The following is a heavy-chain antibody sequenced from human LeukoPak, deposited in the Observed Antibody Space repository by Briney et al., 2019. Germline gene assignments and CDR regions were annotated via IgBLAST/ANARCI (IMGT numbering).Heavy chain of an antibody. CDR1: GGSFSGYY. D-gene: IGHD3-10*02. V-gene: IGHV4-34*01. CDR2: INHSGST. CDR3: ARFCVRGVTWFDP. J-gene: IGHJ5*02. Sequence: NSSETLSLTCAVYGGSFSGYYWSWIGQPPGKGLEWIGEINHSGSTNYNPSLKSRVTISVDTSKNQFSLKLSSVTAADTAVYYCARFCVRGVTWFDPWGHGPLVTVSS.